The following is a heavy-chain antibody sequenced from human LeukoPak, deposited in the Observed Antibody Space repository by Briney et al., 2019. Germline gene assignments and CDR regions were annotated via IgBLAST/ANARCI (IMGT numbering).Heavy chain of an antibody. Sequence: GGSLRLSCAASGFTFSNYGMHWVRHAPGKGLEGVAVIWYDGSNKFYADSVKGRFTISRDNSKNTLYLQMNSLKAEDTAVYYFSQNSPHDCSGLDYWGQGTMVTVSS. CDR1: GFTFSNYG. V-gene: IGHV3-33*01. CDR2: IWYDGSNK. J-gene: IGHJ4*02. D-gene: IGHD3-22*01. CDR3: SQNSPHDCSGLDY.